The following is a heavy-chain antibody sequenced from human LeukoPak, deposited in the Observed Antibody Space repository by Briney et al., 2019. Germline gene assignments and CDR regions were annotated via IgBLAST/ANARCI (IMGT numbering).Heavy chain of an antibody. Sequence: PGGSLRLSCAASGFTFSIYGMNWVRQAPGKGLEWVSGISWNSNSINYADSVKGRFTISRDNAKKSLYLQMNSLRDEDTAVYYCARDFFAFGGVIALLDYWGQGTLVTVSS. CDR1: GFTFSIYG. D-gene: IGHD3-16*02. CDR2: ISWNSNSI. J-gene: IGHJ4*02. V-gene: IGHV3-48*02. CDR3: ARDFFAFGGVIALLDY.